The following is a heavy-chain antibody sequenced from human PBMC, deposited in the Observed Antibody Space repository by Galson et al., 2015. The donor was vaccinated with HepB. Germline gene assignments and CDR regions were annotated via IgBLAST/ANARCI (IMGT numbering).Heavy chain of an antibody. J-gene: IGHJ6*01. V-gene: IGHV3-33*08. CDR1: GFTSSSYS. Sequence: SLRLSCAASGFTSSSYSMHWVRQAPGKGLEWVAVIWNDGSDRYYADSVKGRFAISRDNSKNTLYLRMNTLRAEDTAVYYCARGVYYPYSGRDVGGQGPRSPSPQ. D-gene: IGHD3-22*01. CDR2: IWNDGSDR. CDR3: ARGVYYPYSGRDV.